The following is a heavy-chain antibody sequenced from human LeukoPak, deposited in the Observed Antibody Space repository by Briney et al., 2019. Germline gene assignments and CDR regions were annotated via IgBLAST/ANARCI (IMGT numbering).Heavy chain of an antibody. D-gene: IGHD3-22*01. J-gene: IGHJ4*02. CDR1: GGSISSSSYY. Sequence: PSETLSLTCTVSGGSISSSSYYWSWIRQPPGKGLEWIGYIYYSGSTYYNPSLKSRVTISVDTSKNQFSLKLSSVTAADTAVYYCARGYYDSSGYTPDPLGPFDYWGQGTLVTVSS. CDR2: IYYSGST. V-gene: IGHV4-30-4*08. CDR3: ARGYYDSSGYTPDPLGPFDY.